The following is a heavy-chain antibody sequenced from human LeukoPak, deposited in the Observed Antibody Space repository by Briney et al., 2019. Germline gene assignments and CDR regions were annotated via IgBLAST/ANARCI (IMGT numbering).Heavy chain of an antibody. CDR1: GFTFNRCW. J-gene: IGHJ1*01. D-gene: IGHD2-21*02. V-gene: IGHV3-7*01. CDR3: TIWGDTTDEYLQR. CDR2: INPDGRDT. Sequence: GGSLRLSCVVSGFTFNRCWMNWVRQAPGKGLEWVAHINPDGRDTYYVDSVKGRFTISRDNAENSMYLQMNSLRVEDTAVYYCTIWGDTTDEYLQRWGQGTLVTVSS.